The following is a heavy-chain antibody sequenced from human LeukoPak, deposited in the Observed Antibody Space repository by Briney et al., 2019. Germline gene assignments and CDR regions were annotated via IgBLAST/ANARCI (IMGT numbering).Heavy chain of an antibody. Sequence: GGSLRLSCAASGFTFSSYGMHWVRQAPGKGLEWVAVISYDGSNKYYADSVKGRFTISRDNSKNTLYLQMNSLRAEDTAVYYCAKGAVDIEHYFDYWGQGTLVTVSS. J-gene: IGHJ4*02. CDR3: AKGAVDIEHYFDY. CDR1: GFTFSSYG. V-gene: IGHV3-30*18. D-gene: IGHD5-12*01. CDR2: ISYDGSNK.